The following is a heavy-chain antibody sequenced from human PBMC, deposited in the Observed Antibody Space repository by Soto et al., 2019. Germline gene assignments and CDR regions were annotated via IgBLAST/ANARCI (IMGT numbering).Heavy chain of an antibody. D-gene: IGHD6-13*01. Sequence: ASETLSLTCAVYGGSFSGYYWSWIRQPPGKGLEWIGEINHSGGTNYNPSLKSRVTISVDTSKNQFSLKLSSVTAADTAVYYCARGSSTWYSSSGNWFDPWGQGTLVTVSS. CDR3: ARGSSTWYSSSGNWFDP. J-gene: IGHJ5*02. V-gene: IGHV4-34*01. CDR1: GGSFSGYY. CDR2: INHSGGT.